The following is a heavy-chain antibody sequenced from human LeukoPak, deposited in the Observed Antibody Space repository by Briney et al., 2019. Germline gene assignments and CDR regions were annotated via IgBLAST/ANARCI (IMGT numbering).Heavy chain of an antibody. D-gene: IGHD3-10*01. CDR1: GYSISNAYY. J-gene: IGHJ4*02. Sequence: SETLSLTCTVSGYSISNAYYWGWIRQPPGKGLEWIGSLYHSGSTYYNPSLKSRVTTSVDTSKNRFSLKLTSVTAADTAVYYCARGMVLLWFGEFDYWGQGTLVTVSS. V-gene: IGHV4-38-2*02. CDR3: ARGMVLLWFGEFDY. CDR2: LYHSGST.